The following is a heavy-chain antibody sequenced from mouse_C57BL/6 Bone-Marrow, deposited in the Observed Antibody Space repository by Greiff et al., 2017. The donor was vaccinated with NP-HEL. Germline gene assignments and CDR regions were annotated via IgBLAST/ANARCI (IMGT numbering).Heavy chain of an antibody. V-gene: IGHV1-61*01. J-gene: IGHJ2*01. Sequence: QVQLQQPGAELVRPGSSVKLSCKASGYTFTSYWMDWVKQRPGQGLEWIGNIYPSDSETHYNQKFKDKATLTVDKSSSTAYMQLSSLTSEDSAVYYCARKSYYYGSSYNYFDYWGQGTTLTVSS. CDR3: ARKSYYYGSSYNYFDY. CDR2: IYPSDSET. CDR1: GYTFTSYW. D-gene: IGHD1-1*01.